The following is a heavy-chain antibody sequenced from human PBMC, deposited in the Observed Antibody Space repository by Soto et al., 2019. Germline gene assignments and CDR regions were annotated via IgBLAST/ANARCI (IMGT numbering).Heavy chain of an antibody. D-gene: IGHD6-6*01. J-gene: IGHJ4*02. CDR2: ISPDGTTT. CDR1: GFSFSSSW. CDR3: ARDLGSSPGY. V-gene: IGHV3-74*01. Sequence: GWSLRLSCAAAGFSFSSSWMFWVRQAPEKGLVWISRISPDGTTTNYADSVKGRFTTSRDNAKNTVYLQMNSLRAEDTAVYYCARDLGSSPGYWGQGTLVTASS.